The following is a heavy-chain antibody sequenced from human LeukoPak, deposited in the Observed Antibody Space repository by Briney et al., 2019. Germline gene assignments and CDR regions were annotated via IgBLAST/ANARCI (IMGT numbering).Heavy chain of an antibody. V-gene: IGHV3-7*03. CDR3: ARVVRGVISSWFDP. D-gene: IGHD3-10*01. Sequence: GGSLRLSCAASGFTFSSYWMGWVRQAPGKGLEWVANIKQDGSEKYYVDSVKGRFTISRDNAKNSLYLQMNSLRAEGTAVYYCARVVRGVISSWFDPWGQGTLVTVSS. CDR1: GFTFSSYW. CDR2: IKQDGSEK. J-gene: IGHJ5*02.